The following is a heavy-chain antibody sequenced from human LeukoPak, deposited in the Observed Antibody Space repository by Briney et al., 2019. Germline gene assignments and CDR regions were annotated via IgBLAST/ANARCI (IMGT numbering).Heavy chain of an antibody. J-gene: IGHJ5*02. V-gene: IGHV3-7*04. CDR3: GRGTSSSPNWFDP. CDR2: IKVDGSAR. Sequence: PGGSLRLSCAASGFTFSSYWMSWVRQAPGKGLEWVANIKVDGSARYYVDSVKGRFTISRDNAKNSLYLEMNSLRAEDTAVYYCGRGTSSSPNWFDPWRQGTLVTVSS. CDR1: GFTFSSYW. D-gene: IGHD6-13*01.